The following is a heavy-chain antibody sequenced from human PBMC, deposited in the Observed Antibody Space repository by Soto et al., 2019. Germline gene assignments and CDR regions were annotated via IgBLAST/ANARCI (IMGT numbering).Heavy chain of an antibody. J-gene: IGHJ4*02. D-gene: IGHD3-10*01. V-gene: IGHV4-34*01. CDR2: INHSGST. CDR1: GGSFSGYY. CDR3: ASATMVRGVPLNY. Sequence: QVQLQQWGAGLLKPSETLSLTCAVYGGSFSGYYWSWIRQPPGKGLEWIGEINHSGSTNYNPSLKSRVTISVDTSMNQFSLKLSSVTAADTAVYYCASATMVRGVPLNYWGQGTLVTVSS.